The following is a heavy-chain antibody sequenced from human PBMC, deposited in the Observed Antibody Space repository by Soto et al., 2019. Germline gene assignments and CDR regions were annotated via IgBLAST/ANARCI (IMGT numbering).Heavy chain of an antibody. CDR2: IYYSGRT. CDR3: ATGGSSFDY. J-gene: IGHJ4*02. D-gene: IGHD3-10*01. V-gene: IGHV4-59*01. Sequence: SSETLSLTCTVSGGSINSYYWSWIRQPPEKGLEWIGYIYYSGRTNYNPSLWSRVTISVDMSKNQFSLNLSSVTAADTAVYYCATGGSSFDYWGQGTLVTVSS. CDR1: GGSINSYY.